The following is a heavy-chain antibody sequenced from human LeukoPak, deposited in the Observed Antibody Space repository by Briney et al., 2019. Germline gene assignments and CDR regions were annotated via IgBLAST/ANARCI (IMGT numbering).Heavy chain of an antibody. CDR2: ISWNSGSI. CDR1: GFTFDDYA. V-gene: IGHV3-9*01. D-gene: IGHD2-2*01. J-gene: IGHJ4*02. CDR3: AKGPGYCSSTSCYYFDY. Sequence: GGSLRLSCAASGFTFDDYAMHWVRQAPGKGLEWVSGISWNSGSIGYADSVKGRFTISRDNAKNPLYLQMNSLRAEDTALYYCAKGPGYCSSTSCYYFDYWGQGTLVTVSS.